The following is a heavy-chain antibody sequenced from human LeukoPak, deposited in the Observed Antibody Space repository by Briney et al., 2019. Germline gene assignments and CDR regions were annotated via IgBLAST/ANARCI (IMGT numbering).Heavy chain of an antibody. CDR1: GYAFTSYD. J-gene: IGHJ6*03. D-gene: IGHD2-2*01. CDR3: ARGHGYQLLFIKYYYYYYMDV. Sequence: ASVKLSCTASGYAFTSYDINWVRQGTGQGLEWMGWMNPNSGNTGYAQKFQGRVTMTRNTSISTAYMELSSLRSEDTAVYYCARGHGYQLLFIKYYYYYYMDVWGKGTTVTVSS. CDR2: MNPNSGNT. V-gene: IGHV1-8*01.